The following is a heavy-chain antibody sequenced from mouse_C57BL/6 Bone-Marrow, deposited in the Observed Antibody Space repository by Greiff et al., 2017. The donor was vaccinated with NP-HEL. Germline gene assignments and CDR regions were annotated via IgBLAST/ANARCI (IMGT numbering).Heavy chain of an antibody. CDR1: GYSFTDYN. Sequence: VQLQQSGPELVKPGASVKISCKASGYSFTDYNMNWVKQSNGKSLEWIGVINPNYGTTSYNQKFKGKATLTVDQSSSTAYMQLNSLTSEDPAVYYCARERIYDYDWYFDVWGTGTTVTVSS. J-gene: IGHJ1*03. V-gene: IGHV1-39*01. CDR2: INPNYGTT. D-gene: IGHD2-4*01. CDR3: ARERIYDYDWYFDV.